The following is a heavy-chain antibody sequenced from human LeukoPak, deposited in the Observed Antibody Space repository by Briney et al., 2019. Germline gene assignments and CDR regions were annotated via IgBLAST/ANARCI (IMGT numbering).Heavy chain of an antibody. Sequence: SETLYLTCTASGGSINNFYWSWLRQPAGQGLEWMGRIYSSGSTNYNPSLKSRVTMSVDTSKNQFSLKLSSVTAADTAVYFCARGYSYGYYYVDVWGKGTTVTVSS. V-gene: IGHV4-4*07. CDR3: ARGYSYGYYYVDV. J-gene: IGHJ6*04. CDR1: GGSINNFY. CDR2: IYSSGST. D-gene: IGHD5-18*01.